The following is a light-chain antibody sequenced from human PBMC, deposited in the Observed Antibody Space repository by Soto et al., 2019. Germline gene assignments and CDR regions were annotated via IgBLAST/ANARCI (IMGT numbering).Light chain of an antibody. CDR2: EVT. CDR3: QSYDSSLSGSV. Sequence: QSALTQPASVSGSPGQSITISCTGGSSDIGGYNYVSWFQQHPGKAPKLMIYEVTNRPSGVSNRFSGSKSGSTASLTISGLQAEDEADYYCQSYDSSLSGSVFGGGTKLTVL. J-gene: IGLJ2*01. V-gene: IGLV2-14*01. CDR1: SSDIGGYNY.